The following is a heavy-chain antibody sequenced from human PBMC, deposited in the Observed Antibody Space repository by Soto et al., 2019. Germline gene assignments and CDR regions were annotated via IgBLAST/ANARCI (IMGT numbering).Heavy chain of an antibody. CDR2: ISSSLGHT. J-gene: IGHJ4*02. Sequence: PGGSLRLSCVASGFDFSDSHISWVRQAPGKGLEWISYISSSLGHTDYAESVKGRFTISRDNAKSSVFLEMSDLRSDDTAVYYCAANWHFGLNFWGPGTLVTVSS. CDR3: AANWHFGLNF. D-gene: IGHD1-7*01. CDR1: GFDFSDSH. V-gene: IGHV3-11*03.